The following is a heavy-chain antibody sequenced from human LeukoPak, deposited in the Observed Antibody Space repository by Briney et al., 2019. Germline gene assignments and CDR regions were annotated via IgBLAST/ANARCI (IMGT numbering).Heavy chain of an antibody. CDR2: IKQDGSEI. CDR3: ARVLLWFGEFTAPFDY. D-gene: IGHD3-10*01. CDR1: GFTFSNYW. J-gene: IGHJ4*02. V-gene: IGHV3-7*01. Sequence: PGGSLRLSCAASGFTFSNYWMSWVRQAPGKGLEWVANIKQDGSEIYYVDSVKGRFSISRDNAKNSLYLQMNSLRAEDTAVYYCARVLLWFGEFTAPFDYWGQGSWVTVSS.